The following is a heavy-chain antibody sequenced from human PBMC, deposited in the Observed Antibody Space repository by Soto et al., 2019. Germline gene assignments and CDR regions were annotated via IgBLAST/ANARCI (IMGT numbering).Heavy chain of an antibody. D-gene: IGHD2-15*01. Sequence: KTSETLSLTCTVSGGSVSSDIYYWSWIRQPPGKGLEWIGQIYHIGSTNYNPSLESRITISIDTPKNQFSLKLSSVTAADTAVYFCARDHYCSGGTCYSPYGMDVWGQGTTVTVSS. J-gene: IGHJ6*02. CDR3: ARDHYCSGGTCYSPYGMDV. V-gene: IGHV4-61*01. CDR2: IYHIGST. CDR1: GGSVSSDIYY.